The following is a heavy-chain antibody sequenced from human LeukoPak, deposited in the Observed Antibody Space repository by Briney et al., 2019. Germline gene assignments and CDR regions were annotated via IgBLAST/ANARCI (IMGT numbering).Heavy chain of an antibody. CDR3: ARHHAENWFDP. D-gene: IGHD1-14*01. CDR1: GGSISSSMYY. V-gene: IGHV4-39*01. CDR2: VYYSGST. Sequence: SEALSVTPTVPGGSISSSMYYWGWVRHPPGRGLEWIGSVYYSGSTYYNPSLKSRVTISVDTSKNQFSLKLSSVTAADTAVYYCARHHAENWFDPWGQGTLVTVSS. J-gene: IGHJ5*02.